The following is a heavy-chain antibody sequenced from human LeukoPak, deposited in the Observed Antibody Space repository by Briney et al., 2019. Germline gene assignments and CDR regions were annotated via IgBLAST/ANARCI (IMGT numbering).Heavy chain of an antibody. J-gene: IGHJ4*02. CDR1: GYTLTELS. CDR3: ASHGSGSRTIDY. Sequence: GASVKVSCKVSGYTLTELSMHWVRQAPGKGLEWMGGFDPEDGETTYAQKFQGRVTMTEDTSTDTAYMELSSLRSEDTAVYYCASHGSGSRTIDYWGQGTLVTVSS. D-gene: IGHD3-10*01. V-gene: IGHV1-24*01. CDR2: FDPEDGET.